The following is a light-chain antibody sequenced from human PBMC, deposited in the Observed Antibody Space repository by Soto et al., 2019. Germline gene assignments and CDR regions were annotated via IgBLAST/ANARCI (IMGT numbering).Light chain of an antibody. V-gene: IGKV3-20*01. CDR3: QQYYNTPPT. CDR1: QSVNSNY. J-gene: IGKJ1*01. Sequence: EIVLTQSPGTLSLSPGARATLSCRASQSVNSNYLACYKRKPGQAPRLLIYGASNRATDIPYRFSASGSGTDFTLTITALVAEDLAMYYCQQYYNTPPTSGQGTKVEV. CDR2: GAS.